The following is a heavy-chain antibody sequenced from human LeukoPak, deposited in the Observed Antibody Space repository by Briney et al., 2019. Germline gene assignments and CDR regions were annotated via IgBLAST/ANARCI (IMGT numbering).Heavy chain of an antibody. CDR3: ARMAAYYYDSSGHLNYFDY. D-gene: IGHD3-22*01. V-gene: IGHV3-20*04. CDR1: VLTYDDYG. J-gene: IGHJ4*02. Sequence: GWSLRLSCAASVLTYDDYGMSGARQAPGKGLDGVSGINWNGGSTGYADYVKCRFTISRDNDKNSLYLQMNSLRAEDTALYYCARMAAYYYDSSGHLNYFDYWGQGTLVTVSS. CDR2: INWNGGST.